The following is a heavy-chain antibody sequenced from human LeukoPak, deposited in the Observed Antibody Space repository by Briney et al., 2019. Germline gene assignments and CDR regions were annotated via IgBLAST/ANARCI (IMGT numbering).Heavy chain of an antibody. V-gene: IGHV1-24*01. D-gene: IGHD2-21*02. CDR3: ATVSYCGGDCFPGFQH. Sequence: GASVKVSCKVSGYTLTELSMHWVRQAPGKGLEWRGGFDPEDGETIYAQKLQGRVTMTEDTSTDTAYMELSSLRSEDTAVYYCATVSYCGGDCFPGFQHWGQGTLVTVSS. CDR1: GYTLTELS. J-gene: IGHJ1*01. CDR2: FDPEDGET.